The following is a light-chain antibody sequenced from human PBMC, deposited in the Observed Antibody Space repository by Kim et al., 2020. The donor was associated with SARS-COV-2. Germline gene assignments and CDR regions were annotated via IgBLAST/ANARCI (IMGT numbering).Light chain of an antibody. Sequence: QAITNSCTGTSSDVGAFDYVAWYQQYPGKGPKLILYDVYGRPSGVSNRFSGSKSGNSASLSISGLQTEDEAHYYCSSYTTTSPLWLFGGGTQLTVL. CDR2: DVY. CDR1: SSDVGAFDY. CDR3: SSYTTTSPLWL. V-gene: IGLV2-14*03. J-gene: IGLJ3*02.